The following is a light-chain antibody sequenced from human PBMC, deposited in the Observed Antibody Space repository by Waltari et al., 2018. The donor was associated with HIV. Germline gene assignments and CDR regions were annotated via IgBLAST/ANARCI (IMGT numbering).Light chain of an antibody. CDR3: QQYNIRPRGNT. Sequence: DIVMTQSQAILSGSPGERATLPCRASQGVGSNLAWYQQKVGQAPRLLIYGAATRAAEIPVRFSGSGSGTDFTLTIDSLQSEDFATYYCQQYNIRPRGNTFGQGTKLQIK. J-gene: IGKJ2*01. CDR2: GAA. CDR1: QGVGSN. V-gene: IGKV3-15*01.